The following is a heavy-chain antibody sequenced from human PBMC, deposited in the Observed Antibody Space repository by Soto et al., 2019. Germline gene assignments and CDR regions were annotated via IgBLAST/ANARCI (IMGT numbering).Heavy chain of an antibody. V-gene: IGHV1-18*01. J-gene: IGHJ6*02. D-gene: IGHD2-15*01. CDR3: ARTRGQNCNGGNCYFGMDV. CDR1: GYTFTSYG. Sequence: ASVKVSCKASGYTFTSYGISWVRQAPGQGLEWMGWISAYNGNTNYAQKLQGRVTMTTDTSISTAYLQWSSLKASDTAMYYCARTRGQNCNGGNCYFGMDVWGQGTTVTVSS. CDR2: ISAYNGNT.